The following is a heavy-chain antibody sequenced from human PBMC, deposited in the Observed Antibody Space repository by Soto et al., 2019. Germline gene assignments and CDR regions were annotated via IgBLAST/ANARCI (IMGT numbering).Heavy chain of an antibody. CDR2: IYYSGST. Sequence: QLQLQESGPGLVKPSETLSLTCTVSGGSISSSSYYWGWIRQPPGKGLEWIGSIYYSGSTYYNPSLKSRVTISVDTSKNQFSLKLSSVTAADRAVYYCARQGTGHDYDILTGSYYFHYWGQGTLVTVSS. J-gene: IGHJ4*02. V-gene: IGHV4-39*01. CDR1: GGSISSSSYY. D-gene: IGHD3-9*01. CDR3: ARQGTGHDYDILTGSYYFHY.